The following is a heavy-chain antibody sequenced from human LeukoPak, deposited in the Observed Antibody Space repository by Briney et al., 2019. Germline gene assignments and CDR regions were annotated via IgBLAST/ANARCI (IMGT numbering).Heavy chain of an antibody. CDR3: TTSGSGWDYFDY. CDR1: GFTFNNAW. D-gene: IGHD6-19*01. J-gene: IGHJ4*02. CDR2: IKSKKNGGTT. Sequence: GGSLRLSCAASGFTFNNAWMNWVRQAPGKGLEWVGHIKSKKNGGTTDFATPVTGRFTISRDDSKNTLYLQMDSLRTEDTAVYYCTTSGSGWDYFDYWGQGTLVTVSS. V-gene: IGHV3-15*01.